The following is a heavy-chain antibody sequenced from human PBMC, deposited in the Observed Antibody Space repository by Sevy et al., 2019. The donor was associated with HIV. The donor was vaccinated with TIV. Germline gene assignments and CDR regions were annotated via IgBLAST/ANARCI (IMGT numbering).Heavy chain of an antibody. CDR2: ISYDGSNK. J-gene: IGHJ6*02. Sequence: GGSLRLSCAASGFTFSSYAMHWVRQAPGKGLEWVAVISYDGSNKYYADSVKGRFTISRDNSKNTLYLPMNSLRAEDTAVYYCARDPETSSGWYYYYYGMDVWGQGTTVTVSS. V-gene: IGHV3-30-3*01. D-gene: IGHD6-19*01. CDR3: ARDPETSSGWYYYYYGMDV. CDR1: GFTFSSYA.